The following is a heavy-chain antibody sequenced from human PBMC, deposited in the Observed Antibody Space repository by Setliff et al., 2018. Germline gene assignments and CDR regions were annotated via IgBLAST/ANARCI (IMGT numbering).Heavy chain of an antibody. J-gene: IGHJ4*02. CDR2: INNYNMNT. Sequence: GASVKVSCKASGYTFAGYYMHWVRQAPGQGLEWMGWINNYNMNTNYPQKFLGRVTMTTDTSTSTAYMELRSLRPDDTAVYYCARINFYVSSGYYYASDNWGQGTLVTVSS. V-gene: IGHV1-18*04. CDR3: ARINFYVSSGYYYASDN. D-gene: IGHD3-22*01. CDR1: GYTFAGYY.